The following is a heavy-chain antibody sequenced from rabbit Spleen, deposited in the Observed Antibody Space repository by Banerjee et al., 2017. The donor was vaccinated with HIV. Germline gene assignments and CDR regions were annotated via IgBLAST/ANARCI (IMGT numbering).Heavy chain of an antibody. Sequence: QEQLVESGGGLVQPGGSLKLSCKASGFDFSRYYMSWVRQAPGKGLEWIGCINTATGKDVYANWAKGRFTISTTSSTTVTLQMTSLTAADTATYFCARDLAGVIGWNFSLWGPGTLVTVS. V-gene: IGHV1S45*01. J-gene: IGHJ4*01. CDR3: ARDLAGVIGWNFSL. D-gene: IGHD4-1*01. CDR2: INTATGKD. CDR1: GFDFSRYYM.